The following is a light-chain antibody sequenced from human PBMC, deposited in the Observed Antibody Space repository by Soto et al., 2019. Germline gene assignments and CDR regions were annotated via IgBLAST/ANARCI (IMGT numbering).Light chain of an antibody. CDR2: DAS. J-gene: IGKJ1*01. CDR1: QSISSW. CDR3: QQYRT. Sequence: DIQMTQSPSTLSASVGDRVTITCRASQSISSWLAWYQQKPGKAPKLLIYDASSLESGVPSRFSGSGSGTEFTLTISSLQPDDFATCYCQQYRTFGQGTKVEIK. V-gene: IGKV1-5*01.